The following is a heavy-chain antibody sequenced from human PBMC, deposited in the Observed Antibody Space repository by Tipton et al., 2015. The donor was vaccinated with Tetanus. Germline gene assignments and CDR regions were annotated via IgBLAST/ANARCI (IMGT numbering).Heavy chain of an antibody. Sequence: VQLVQSGADVKKPGESLKISCKASGYSFTSHWIGWVRQMPGQGLEGMGMIFPDDSDTRYSTSFQGHVTFSVDKSTSTVLLQWSSLKAADTAMYFCARMYSTSSPFDHWGQGTLVAVSS. J-gene: IGHJ4*02. D-gene: IGHD6-6*01. V-gene: IGHV5-51*01. CDR2: IFPDDSDT. CDR3: ARMYSTSSPFDH. CDR1: GYSFTSHW.